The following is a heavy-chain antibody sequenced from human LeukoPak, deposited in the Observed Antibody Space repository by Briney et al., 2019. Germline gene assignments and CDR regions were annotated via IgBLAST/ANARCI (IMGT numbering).Heavy chain of an antibody. CDR3: TRDLVAGEYEAGYYTYYYGMGV. CDR2: SSSSGATT. Sequence: PGGPLRLSCAASEFMLCSYEMNWVRQAPGKGVEGISYSSSSGATTHYADSVKGRFTISRDNAKNSLYLQMNSLRAEDTAVYYCTRDLVAGEYEAGYYTYYYGMGVWGQGTTVIVSS. CDR1: EFMLCSYE. V-gene: IGHV3-48*03. J-gene: IGHJ6*02. D-gene: IGHD6-19*01.